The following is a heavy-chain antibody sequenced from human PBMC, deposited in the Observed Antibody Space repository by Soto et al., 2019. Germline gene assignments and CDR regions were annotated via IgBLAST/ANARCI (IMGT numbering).Heavy chain of an antibody. J-gene: IGHJ4*02. V-gene: IGHV4-34*01. D-gene: IGHD6-13*01. CDR2: VTHRGSP. CDR3: ARGDWLIAAAGNLVRGFDY. Sequence: QVQLQQWGAGLLKPSETLSLTCAVYGESFNNYYWSWIRQPPGKGLEWLGEVTHRGSPNYNPSLKSRATISIDTSKNQFSLKLTSLSVADTAVYYCARGDWLIAAAGNLVRGFDYWGQGTQVTVSS. CDR1: GESFNNYY.